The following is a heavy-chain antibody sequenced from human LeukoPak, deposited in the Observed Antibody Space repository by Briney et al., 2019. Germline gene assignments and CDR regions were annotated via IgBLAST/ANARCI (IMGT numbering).Heavy chain of an antibody. J-gene: IGHJ5*01. D-gene: IGHD3-10*01. CDR1: GFTFSSYW. Sequence: GGSLRLSCAASGFTFSSYWMSWVRQAPGKGLEWVANINQDGSEKYYVDSVKGRFTISRDNAKNSLYLQMSSLRVADTADYYCARDIAWVSYYASGSHWFESWGQRTLVTVSS. V-gene: IGHV3-7*01. CDR2: INQDGSEK. CDR3: ARDIAWVSYYASGSHWFES.